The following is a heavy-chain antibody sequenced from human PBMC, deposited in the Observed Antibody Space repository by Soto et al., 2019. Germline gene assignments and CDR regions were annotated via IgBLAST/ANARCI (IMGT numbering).Heavy chain of an antibody. V-gene: IGHV1-18*04. CDR1: GYTFTSFG. J-gene: IGHJ4*02. CDR2: ISAYNGNT. D-gene: IGHD4-17*01. Sequence: PSVKVSCKAAGYTFTSFGISWVRQAPGQGLEWMGWISAYNGNTNYAQKLQGRVTMTTDTSTSTAYMELRSLRSDDTAVYYCARGSLSDYVMENWGQGTLVTVSS. CDR3: ARGSLSDYVMEN.